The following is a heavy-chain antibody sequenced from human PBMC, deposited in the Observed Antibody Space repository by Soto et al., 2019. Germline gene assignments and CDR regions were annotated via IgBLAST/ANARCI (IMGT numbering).Heavy chain of an antibody. D-gene: IGHD4-17*01. Sequence: ASVKVSCKASGGTFSSYTISWVRQAPGQGLEWMGRIIPILGIANYAQKFQGRVTITADKSTSTAYMELSSLRSEDTAVYYCARDQSPDYGDSGYWGQGTLVTVSS. CDR1: GGTFSSYT. CDR2: IIPILGIA. V-gene: IGHV1-69*04. J-gene: IGHJ4*02. CDR3: ARDQSPDYGDSGY.